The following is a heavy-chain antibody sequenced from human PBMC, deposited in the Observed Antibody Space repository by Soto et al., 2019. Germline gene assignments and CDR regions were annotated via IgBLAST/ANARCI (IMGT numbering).Heavy chain of an antibody. V-gene: IGHV4-4*07. CDR1: GGSISNYY. J-gene: IGHJ5*02. CDR3: ARDGNGDNGRAFDP. CDR2: IYTSGNT. D-gene: IGHD4-17*01. Sequence: NPSETLSLTCTVSGGSISNYYWSWIRQPAGKGLEWIGRIYTSGNTNYNPSLKGRVTMSVDMSKNQFSLKLSSVAAADTAVYYCARDGNGDNGRAFDPWGQGTLVTVSS.